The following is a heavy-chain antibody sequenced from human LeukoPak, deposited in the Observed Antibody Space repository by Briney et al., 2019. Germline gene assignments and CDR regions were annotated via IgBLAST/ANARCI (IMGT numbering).Heavy chain of an antibody. CDR3: GRDRRIALAGNDY. V-gene: IGHV3-21*03. Sequence: PGGALRLSCAASGFTLNTYIMNWFRQAPGRGLEWVSSISRTSGSIYYVDSVKGRFTISRDNPKDSLYLQINSLRADDPALYYCGRDRRIALAGNDYWGQGTLVTVSS. CDR2: ISRTSGSI. D-gene: IGHD6-19*01. CDR1: GFTLNTYI. J-gene: IGHJ4*02.